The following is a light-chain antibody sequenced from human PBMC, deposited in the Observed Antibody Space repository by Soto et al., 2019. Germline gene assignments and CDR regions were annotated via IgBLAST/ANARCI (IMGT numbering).Light chain of an antibody. CDR2: AAS. CDR1: QGISSW. J-gene: IGKJ5*01. V-gene: IGKV1-12*01. CDR3: QESNSFPHS. Sequence: DIQMTQSPSSVSASVGDRVTITCRASQGISSWLAWYQQKPGKAPNLLIYAASSLQSGVTSRFSGSGSRTAFTLTSSSPQPEDFATYYGQESNSFPHSFGQGTRLDSK.